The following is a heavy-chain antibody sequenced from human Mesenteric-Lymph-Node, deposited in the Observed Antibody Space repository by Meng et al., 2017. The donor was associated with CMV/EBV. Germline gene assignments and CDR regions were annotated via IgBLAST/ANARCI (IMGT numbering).Heavy chain of an antibody. Sequence: GGSLRLSCAASGFTFSSYAMHWVRQAPGKGLEWVAFIRYDGSNKYYADSVKGRFTISRDSSRNTLYLQMNSLRAEDTAVYYCAKGGSGSSVGLDYWGQGIPVTVSS. D-gene: IGHD3-3*01. CDR1: GFTFSSYA. J-gene: IGHJ4*02. V-gene: IGHV3-30*02. CDR2: IRYDGSNK. CDR3: AKGGSGSSVGLDY.